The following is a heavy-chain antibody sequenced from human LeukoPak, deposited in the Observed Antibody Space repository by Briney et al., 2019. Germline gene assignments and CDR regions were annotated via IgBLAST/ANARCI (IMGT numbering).Heavy chain of an antibody. CDR2: IVPIFGTA. CDR3: ARGPDGYDMTGYIY. V-gene: IGHV1-69*13. D-gene: IGHD3-9*01. CDR1: GGTFSSYA. J-gene: IGHJ4*02. Sequence: SVKVSCKASGGTFSSYAISWVRQAPGQGLEWMGGIVPIFGTANYAQKFQGRVTITADESTSTAYMELSSLRSEDTAVYYCARGPDGYDMTGYIYWGQGTLVTVSS.